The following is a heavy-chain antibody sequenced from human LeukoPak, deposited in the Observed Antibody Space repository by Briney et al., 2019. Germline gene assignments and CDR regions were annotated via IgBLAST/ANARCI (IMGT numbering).Heavy chain of an antibody. CDR2: IDPSSRSI. J-gene: IGHJ4*02. Sequence: GSLRLSCAASGFTFDDYTMHWVRQAPGKGLEWVSYIDPSSRSIYYADTVEGRFTISRDNAKSSLYLQMNSLTDEDTAVYYCARAAYNSSPDYWGRGTLVTVSS. CDR3: ARAAYNSSPDY. CDR1: GFTFDDYT. D-gene: IGHD6-13*01. V-gene: IGHV3-48*02.